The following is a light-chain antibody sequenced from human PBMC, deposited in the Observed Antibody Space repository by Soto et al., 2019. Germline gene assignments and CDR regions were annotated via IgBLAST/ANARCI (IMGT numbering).Light chain of an antibody. J-gene: IGLJ1*01. CDR1: SSDVGGYNY. CDR3: SSYAGSNNYV. Sequence: QSALTQPPSASESPGQSVTSSCTGTSSDVGGYNYVSWYQQHPGKAPKLMIYEVSKRPSGVPDRFSGSKSGNTASLTVSGLQAEDEADYYCSSYAGSNNYVFGTGTKVTVL. V-gene: IGLV2-8*01. CDR2: EVS.